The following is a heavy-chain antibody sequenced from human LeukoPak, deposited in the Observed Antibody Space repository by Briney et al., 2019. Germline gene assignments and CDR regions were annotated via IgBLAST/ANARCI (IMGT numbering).Heavy chain of an antibody. CDR3: ARVGYYDSSGYYYVFDY. CDR2: ISSSSSYI. Sequence: PGGSLRLSCAASGFTFSSYSMNWVRQAPGKGLEWVSSISSSSSYIYYADSVKGRFTISRDNAKHSLYLQMNSLRAEDTAVYYCARVGYYDSSGYYYVFDYWGQGTLVTVSS. J-gene: IGHJ4*02. CDR1: GFTFSSYS. D-gene: IGHD3-22*01. V-gene: IGHV3-21*01.